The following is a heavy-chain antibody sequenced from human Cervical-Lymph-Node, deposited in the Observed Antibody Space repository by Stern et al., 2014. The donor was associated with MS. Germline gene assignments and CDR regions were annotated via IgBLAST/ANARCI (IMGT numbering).Heavy chain of an antibody. CDR3: ARHPYSGDFSYGGGFDY. CDR1: GYSFNTHW. D-gene: IGHD1-26*01. V-gene: IGHV5-51*01. Sequence: EVQLVQSGAEVKKSGESLKISCKGSGYSFNTHWIAWVRQTPGKGLEWMGIVYPGDSYTTYSPSFQGQVTISADKSINTAYLHWSSLKASDTAMYYCARHPYSGDFSYGGGFDYWGQGTLVTVSS. CDR2: VYPGDSYT. J-gene: IGHJ4*02.